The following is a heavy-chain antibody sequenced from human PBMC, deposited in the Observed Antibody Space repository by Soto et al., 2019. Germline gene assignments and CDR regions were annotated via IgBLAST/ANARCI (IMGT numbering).Heavy chain of an antibody. J-gene: IGHJ5*02. D-gene: IGHD3-22*01. CDR3: ARLESTYFDSSGYYWFDP. CDR1: GGSFNSFA. Sequence: QVQLVQPGAEVKKPGSSVKVSCKASGGSFNSFAVSWVRQAPGQGLEWMVGIIPFFNTTSYAQRIQGRVTITADESTSTAYMELRRVRSQDTAVYYCARLESTYFDSSGYYWFDPWCQGTLVTVSS. V-gene: IGHV1-69*01. CDR2: IIPFFNTT.